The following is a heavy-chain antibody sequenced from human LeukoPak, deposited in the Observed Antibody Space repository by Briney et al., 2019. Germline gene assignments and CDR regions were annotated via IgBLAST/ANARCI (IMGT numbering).Heavy chain of an antibody. D-gene: IGHD3-10*01. CDR2: FDPEDGET. J-gene: IGHJ4*02. CDR1: GYTLTELS. V-gene: IGHV1-24*01. CDR3: ATPPYYYGSGSRFDY. Sequence: ASVKVSCNVSGYTLTELSMHWVRQAPGKGLEWMGGFDPEDGETIYAQKFQGRVTMTEDTSTDTAYMELSSLRSEDTAVYYCATPPYYYGSGSRFDYWGQGTLVTVSS.